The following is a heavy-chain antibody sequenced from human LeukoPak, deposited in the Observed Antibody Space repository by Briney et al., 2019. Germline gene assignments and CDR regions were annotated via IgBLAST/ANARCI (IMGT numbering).Heavy chain of an antibody. CDR3: ARVESDSSGWYAYYYMDV. Sequence: SETLSLTCTVSGGSISSSSYYWGWIRQPPGKGLEWIGSIYYSGSTYYNPSLKSRVTISVDTSKNQFSLKLSSVTAADTAVYYCARVESDSSGWYAYYYMDVWGKGTTVTVSS. D-gene: IGHD6-19*01. CDR2: IYYSGST. CDR1: GGSISSSSYY. V-gene: IGHV4-39*07. J-gene: IGHJ6*03.